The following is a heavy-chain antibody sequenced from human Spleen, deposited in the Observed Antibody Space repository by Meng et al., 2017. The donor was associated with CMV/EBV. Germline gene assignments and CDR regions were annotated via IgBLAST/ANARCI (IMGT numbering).Heavy chain of an antibody. Sequence: LACSVSGGSISRNDWWSWVRQAPGKGLEWIGEIHHTGSTKYNPSLESRATISVDKTKNQFSLSVNSVTAADTAVYYCARGGPWLAYDYWGQGTLVTVSS. CDR3: ARGGPWLAYDY. CDR2: IHHTGST. V-gene: IGHV4-4*02. J-gene: IGHJ4*02. CDR1: GGSISRNDW. D-gene: IGHD6-19*01.